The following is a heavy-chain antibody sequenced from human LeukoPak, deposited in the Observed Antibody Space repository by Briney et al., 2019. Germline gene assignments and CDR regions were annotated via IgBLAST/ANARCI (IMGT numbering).Heavy chain of an antibody. D-gene: IGHD5-18*01. Sequence: GGSLRLSCTASGFTFSIYAMSWVRQAPGKGLEWVSAISASNGNTYYAASVKGRFTISRDNSKNTLYLQMNCLRADDTAVYHCAKDLSYAFDYWGQGTLVTVSS. V-gene: IGHV3-23*01. CDR2: ISASNGNT. CDR1: GFTFSIYA. CDR3: AKDLSYAFDY. J-gene: IGHJ4*02.